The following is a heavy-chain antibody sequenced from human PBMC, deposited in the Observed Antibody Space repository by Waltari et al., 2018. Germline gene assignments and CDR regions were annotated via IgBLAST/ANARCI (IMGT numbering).Heavy chain of an antibody. CDR3: ASEYFYGSGFYMDV. J-gene: IGHJ6*03. CDR2: VHRGWNQ. CDR1: GYSINSDYY. V-gene: IGHV4-38-2*02. Sequence: QVQLQESGPGLVKPSETLSLTCTVSGYSINSDYYWGWIRQSPWKGLEWIGSVHRGWNQQYNPSLKSRLTISLDMSKNHFTLKLTSVTAADTAVYYCASEYFYGSGFYMDVWGKGTTVTISS. D-gene: IGHD3-10*01.